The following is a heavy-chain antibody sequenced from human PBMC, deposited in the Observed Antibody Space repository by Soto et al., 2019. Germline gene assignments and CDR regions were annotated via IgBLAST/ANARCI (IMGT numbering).Heavy chain of an antibody. CDR2: MNPNSGNT. J-gene: IGHJ3*02. Sequence: ASVKVSCKASGYTFTSYDINWVRQATGQGLEWMGWMNPNSGNTGFAQKFQGWVTMTRDTSISTAYMELSRLRSDDTAVYYCAIDFGYCSSTSCYYDAFDIWGQGTMVTVSS. CDR3: AIDFGYCSSTSCYYDAFDI. V-gene: IGHV1-8*01. D-gene: IGHD2-2*01. CDR1: GYTFTSYD.